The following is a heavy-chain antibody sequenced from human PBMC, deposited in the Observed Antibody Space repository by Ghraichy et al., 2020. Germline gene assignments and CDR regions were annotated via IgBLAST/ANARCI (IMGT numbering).Heavy chain of an antibody. Sequence: SQTLSLTCEVSGDSISRSTWWNWVRRPPGKGLEWVGEIYHSGGASYNPSLKSRVTISVDKSKNQFSLNLNFVTAADTAVYYCVGGNDYHLHSCGQGSLVTVSS. CDR3: VGGNDYHLHS. CDR2: IYHSGGA. D-gene: IGHD4-23*01. V-gene: IGHV4-4*02. CDR1: GDSISRSTW. J-gene: IGHJ4*02.